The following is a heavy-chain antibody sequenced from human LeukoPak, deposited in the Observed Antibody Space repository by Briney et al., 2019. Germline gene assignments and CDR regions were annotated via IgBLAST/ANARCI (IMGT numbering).Heavy chain of an antibody. D-gene: IGHD2-2*01. CDR1: GYTFTGYL. Sequence: RASVKVSCKTSGYTFTGYLMHWVRQAPGQGLEWMGWINPNTGGTNYAQKFQGRVTMTRDTSISTAYMELSSPRSDDTAVYFCAPTSVSYFDYWGQGTLVTVSS. V-gene: IGHV1-2*02. CDR3: APTSVSYFDY. CDR2: INPNTGGT. J-gene: IGHJ4*02.